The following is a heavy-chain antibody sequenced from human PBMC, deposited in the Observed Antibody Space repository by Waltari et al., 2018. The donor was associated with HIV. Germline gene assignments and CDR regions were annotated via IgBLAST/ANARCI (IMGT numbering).Heavy chain of an antibody. D-gene: IGHD6-13*01. CDR1: GYTFTSYD. J-gene: IGHJ6*02. Sequence: QVQLVQSGAEVRKPGASVKLSCKAFGYTFTSYDINWVRQATVQGLEWMGWMNPDSGNTGYAKEFQGRVTMTRKTAITTAYMELSGLRSEDTAVYYCARRASSWYENRENYFYGMDVWGQGTTVTVSS. CDR3: ARRASSWYENRENYFYGMDV. CDR2: MNPDSGNT. V-gene: IGHV1-8*01.